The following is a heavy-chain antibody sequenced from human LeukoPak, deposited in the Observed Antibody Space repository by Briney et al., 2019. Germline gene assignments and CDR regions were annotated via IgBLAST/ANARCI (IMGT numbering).Heavy chain of an antibody. V-gene: IGHV3-74*01. CDR3: ARFDRYSGTFDP. D-gene: IGHD1-26*01. J-gene: IGHJ5*02. CDR2: INSDGSST. CDR1: GFTFSSYW. Sequence: PGGSLRLSCAASGFTFSSYWMHWVRQAPGKGLVWVSRINSDGSSTSYADSVKGRFTISRVNAKNTLYLQMNSLRAEDTAVYYCARFDRYSGTFDPWGQGTLVTVSS.